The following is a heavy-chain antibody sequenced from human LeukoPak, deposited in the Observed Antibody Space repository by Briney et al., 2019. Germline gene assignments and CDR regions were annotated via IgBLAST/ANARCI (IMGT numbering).Heavy chain of an antibody. CDR2: INHSGST. CDR1: GGSISSSSYY. CDR3: ARLMDIVVLVAAHDAFDI. V-gene: IGHV4-39*07. D-gene: IGHD2-15*01. J-gene: IGHJ3*02. Sequence: SETLSLTCTVSGGSISSSSYYWGWIRQPPGKGLEWIGEINHSGSTNYNPSLKSRVTISVDTSKNQFSLKLSSVTAADTAVYYCARLMDIVVLVAAHDAFDIWGQGTMVTVSS.